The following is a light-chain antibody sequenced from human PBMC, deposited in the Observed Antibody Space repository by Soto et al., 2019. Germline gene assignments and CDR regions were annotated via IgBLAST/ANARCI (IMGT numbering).Light chain of an antibody. Sequence: DIQMTQSPSTLSGSLGDRVTITCRASQTVSSWLAWYQQKPGKAPKLLIYKASTLKSGVPSRFSGSGSGTDFTLTISSLQPEDFATYNVRRSYSTPITSGQGNDWRL. CDR3: RRSYSTPIT. V-gene: IGKV1-5*03. CDR2: KAS. CDR1: QTVSSW. J-gene: IGKJ5*01.